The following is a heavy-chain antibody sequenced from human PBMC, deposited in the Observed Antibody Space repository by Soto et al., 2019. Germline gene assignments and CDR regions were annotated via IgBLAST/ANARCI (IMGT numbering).Heavy chain of an antibody. D-gene: IGHD3-10*01. CDR2: ISSSGSTI. CDR3: ATWNYYGSGRPSDY. V-gene: IGHV3-11*01. Sequence: GGALRLSCVASGFTFSDYYMSWIRQAPGKGLEWLSYISSSGSTIFYEDSVKGRFTISRDNAKNSLYLQMNSLRAEDTAVYYCATWNYYGSGRPSDYWGQGNLVTVSS. J-gene: IGHJ4*02. CDR1: GFTFSDYY.